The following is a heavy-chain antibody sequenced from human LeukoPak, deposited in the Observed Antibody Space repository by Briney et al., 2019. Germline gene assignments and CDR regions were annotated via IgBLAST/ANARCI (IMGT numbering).Heavy chain of an antibody. J-gene: IGHJ3*01. CDR1: GYHFITYW. CDR2: IYPGDSDT. CDR3: ARQQQFCSGGNCYSLNAFDL. Sequence: GESLQISCKGSGYHFITYWIGWVRQMPGKGLEWMGIIYPGDSDTRYSPSFQGQVTISADKSISTAYLQWSSLKASDTAMYYCARQQQFCSGGNCYSLNAFDLWGQGTVVTVSS. V-gene: IGHV5-51*01. D-gene: IGHD2-15*01.